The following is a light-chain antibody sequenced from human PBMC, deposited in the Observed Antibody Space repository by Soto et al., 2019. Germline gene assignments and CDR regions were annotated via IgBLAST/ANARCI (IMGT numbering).Light chain of an antibody. V-gene: IGKV1-5*03. Sequence: DIQMTQSPSALSASVGDRVTITCRASQSIDSWLAWYQQKPGKAPKLLIYKASTLESGVPSRFSGSGSGTDFPLTIGSLQPDDFATYYCQQYNNYPPTFGQGTKVDFK. CDR2: KAS. CDR3: QQYNNYPPT. J-gene: IGKJ1*01. CDR1: QSIDSW.